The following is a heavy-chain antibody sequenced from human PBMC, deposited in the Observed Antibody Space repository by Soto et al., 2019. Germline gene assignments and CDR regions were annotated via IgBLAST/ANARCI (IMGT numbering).Heavy chain of an antibody. CDR1: GYTFTSYA. CDR3: ARGVAPYYFDY. J-gene: IGHJ4*02. CDR2: INAGNGNT. Sequence: ASVKVSFKAAGYTFTSYAMHWVRQAHRQRLEWMGWINAGNGNTKYSQKFQGRVTITRDTSASTAYMELSSLRSEDTAVYYCARGVAPYYFDYWGQGTLVTVSS. V-gene: IGHV1-3*01. D-gene: IGHD2-15*01.